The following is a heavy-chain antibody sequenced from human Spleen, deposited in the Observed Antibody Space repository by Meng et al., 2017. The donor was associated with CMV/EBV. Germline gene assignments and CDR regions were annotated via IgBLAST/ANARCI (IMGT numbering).Heavy chain of an antibody. CDR2: INPNSGGT. D-gene: IGHD2-2*01. J-gene: IGHJ4*02. Sequence: ASVKVSCKASGYTFTGYYMHWVRQAPGQGLEWMGWINPNSGGTNYAQKFQGRVTMTRDTSISTAYMELSRLRSDDTAVYYCARDRGYQLLPIGDNFDYWGQGTLVTVSS. V-gene: IGHV1-2*02. CDR1: GYTFTGYY. CDR3: ARDRGYQLLPIGDNFDY.